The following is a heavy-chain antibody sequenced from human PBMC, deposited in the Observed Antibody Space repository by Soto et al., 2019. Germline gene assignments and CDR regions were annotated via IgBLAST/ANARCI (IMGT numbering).Heavy chain of an antibody. CDR1: AGTFNNYY. CDR3: AKRCGGDCSNGFDI. D-gene: IGHD2-21*02. CDR2: MTPSDGST. Sequence: ASAKLSSTTSAGTFNNYYMYWVRQATGQGLEWMGVMTPSDGSTNYAQSFQGRVTMTRDTSTRTVYVELSSLGSEDTAVYYCAKRCGGDCSNGFDIWGQGTKVTVSS. J-gene: IGHJ3*02. V-gene: IGHV1-46*02.